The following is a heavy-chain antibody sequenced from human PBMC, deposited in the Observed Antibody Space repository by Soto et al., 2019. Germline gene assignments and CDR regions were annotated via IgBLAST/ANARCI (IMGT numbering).Heavy chain of an antibody. V-gene: IGHV1-46*01. CDR2: INPSGGST. CDR3: ARDSGLTGLDV. D-gene: IGHD3-9*01. CDR1: GYTFTSYY. J-gene: IGHJ6*02. Sequence: GASEKVSCKASGYTFTSYYMHWVRQAPGQGLEWMGIINPSGGSTSYAQKFQGRVTMTRDTSTSTVYMELSSLRSEDTAVYYCARDSGLTGLDVWGQGTTVTVSS.